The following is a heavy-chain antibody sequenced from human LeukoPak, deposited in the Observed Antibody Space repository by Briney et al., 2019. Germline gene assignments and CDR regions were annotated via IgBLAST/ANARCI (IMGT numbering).Heavy chain of an antibody. V-gene: IGHV3-23*01. Sequence: GGSLRLSCAASGFSVSSYAMSWVRQAPGKGLEWVSGISGSGISTHYADSVKGRFTISRDKSKNTLYLQMNSLRVEDTAVYYCARAHYSDILTGPSDYWGQGTLVTVSS. CDR3: ARAHYSDILTGPSDY. D-gene: IGHD3-9*01. CDR2: ISGSGIST. CDR1: GFSVSSYA. J-gene: IGHJ4*02.